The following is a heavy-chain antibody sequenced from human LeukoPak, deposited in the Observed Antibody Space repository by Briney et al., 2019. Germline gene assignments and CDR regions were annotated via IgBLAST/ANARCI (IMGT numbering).Heavy chain of an antibody. CDR1: GFTFSSYS. CDR2: ITFSSSTI. CDR3: ARDRNWYFDL. V-gene: IGHV3-48*02. J-gene: IGHJ2*01. Sequence: GGSLRLSCTASGFTFSSYSMNWVRQAPGKGLEWVSYITFSSSTIYFADSVQGRFTLSRDNAKNSLYLQMKSLRDEDTAVYYCARDRNWYFDLWGRGTLVTVS.